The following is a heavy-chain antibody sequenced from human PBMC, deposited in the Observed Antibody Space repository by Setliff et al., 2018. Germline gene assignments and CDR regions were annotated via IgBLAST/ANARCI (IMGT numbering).Heavy chain of an antibody. CDR2: VYYSGYT. CDR3: ARVDFTMLQGVLGH. Sequence: SLTCTVSNGSVSTTSHYWGWVRQPPGKGLEWIGSVYYSGYTYYSPSLESRVAISVDTSKNQFSLKVNSVTAADTAVYYCARVDFTMLQGVLGHWGQGTLVTVSS. J-gene: IGHJ1*01. D-gene: IGHD3-10*01. CDR1: NGSVSTTSHY. V-gene: IGHV4-39*07.